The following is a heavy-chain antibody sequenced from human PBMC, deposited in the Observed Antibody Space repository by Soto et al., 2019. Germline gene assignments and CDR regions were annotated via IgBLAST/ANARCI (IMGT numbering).Heavy chain of an antibody. Sequence: GASVKVSCKASGGTFSSYAISWVRQAPGQGLEWMGGIIPIFGTANYAQKFQGRVTITADESTSTAYMELSSLRSEDTAVYYCARGPAPGPEHIVVVTDQKEYFQHWAQGNLVPVSS. CDR1: GGTFSSYA. V-gene: IGHV1-69*13. CDR2: IIPIFGTA. D-gene: IGHD2-21*02. J-gene: IGHJ1*01. CDR3: ARGPAPGPEHIVVVTDQKEYFQH.